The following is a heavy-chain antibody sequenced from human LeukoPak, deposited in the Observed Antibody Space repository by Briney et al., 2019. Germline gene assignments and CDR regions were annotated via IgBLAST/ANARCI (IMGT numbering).Heavy chain of an antibody. V-gene: IGHV3-33*08. CDR1: GFTFSSYG. D-gene: IGHD6-19*01. CDR2: ISYDGSDK. J-gene: IGHJ4*02. Sequence: GGSLRLSCAASGFTFSSYGMHWVRQAPGKGLEWVAVISYDGSDKYYADSVKGRFTISRDNSKNMVYLQMNSLRDEDTAVYYCARTREQWQVLDYWGQGTLVTVSS. CDR3: ARTREQWQVLDY.